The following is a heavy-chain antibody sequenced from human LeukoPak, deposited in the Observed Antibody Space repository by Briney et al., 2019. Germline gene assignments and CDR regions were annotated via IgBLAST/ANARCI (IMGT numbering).Heavy chain of an antibody. CDR3: ARVGDYYDSSGYYGFDY. CDR1: GYDITSQY. J-gene: IGHJ4*02. CDR2: INPSVVST. V-gene: IGHV1-46*01. D-gene: IGHD3-22*01. Sequence: GASVKISCKASGYDITSQYIHWVRQAPGQGLEWMGIINPSVVSTKYAQKFQGRVTMTRDTSTNTVYMELSSLRSEDTAVYYCARVGDYYDSSGYYGFDYWGQGTLVTVSS.